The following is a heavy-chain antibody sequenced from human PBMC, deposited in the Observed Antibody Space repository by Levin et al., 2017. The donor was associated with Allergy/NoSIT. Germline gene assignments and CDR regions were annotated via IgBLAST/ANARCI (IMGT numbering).Heavy chain of an antibody. J-gene: IGHJ3*01. V-gene: IGHV3-23*01. D-gene: IGHD4-11*01. CDR3: AKDLSFGYSTLPHDAFDV. CDR1: GFIFTNYA. CDR2: TSGSGATT. Sequence: GGSLRLSCAASGFIFTNYAMSWVRQAPGKGMEWVSSTSGSGATTYYADSVKGRFTISRDNTKNTLYLQMDRLRAEDTAFYYCAKDLSFGYSTLPHDAFDVWGQGTMVTVSS.